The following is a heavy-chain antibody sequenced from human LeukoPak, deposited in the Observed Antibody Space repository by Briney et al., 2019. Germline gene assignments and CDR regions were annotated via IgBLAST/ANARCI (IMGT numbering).Heavy chain of an antibody. V-gene: IGHV3-23*01. CDR1: GFTFNDYA. D-gene: IGHD2-2*01. Sequence: PGGSLRLSCATSGFTFNDYAMNWVRQAPGKGLEWVAGISGSGADTYYADSVKGRFTISRDNSKNTLYLQTDTLRVEDTAVYYCAGPTCRGTACYYFDYWGQGTLVTVSS. CDR3: AGPTCRGTACYYFDY. J-gene: IGHJ4*02. CDR2: ISGSGADT.